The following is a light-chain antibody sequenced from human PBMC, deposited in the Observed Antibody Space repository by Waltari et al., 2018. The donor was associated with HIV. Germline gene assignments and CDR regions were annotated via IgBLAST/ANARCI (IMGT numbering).Light chain of an antibody. J-gene: IGLJ3*02. CDR1: SGHSSFA. CDR2: VNGDGSH. Sequence: LLFTQSPSASASLGASVNLTCIQSSGHSSFAIAWHQQQPEKGPRFLVKVNGDGSHNRGEGVPSRFSGSSSGTERYLTISRIQSEDEADYYCQTWGTGIWVFGGGTKLTVL. V-gene: IGLV4-69*01. CDR3: QTWGTGIWV.